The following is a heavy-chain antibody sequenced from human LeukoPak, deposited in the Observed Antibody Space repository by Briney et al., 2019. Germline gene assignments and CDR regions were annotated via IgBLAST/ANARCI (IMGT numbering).Heavy chain of an antibody. CDR2: ISWNSGSI. CDR3: AKDMNEAVAGTVSYGMDV. V-gene: IGHV3-9*01. CDR1: GFTFDDYA. Sequence: GGSLRLSCAASGFTFDDYAMHWVRQAPGKGLEWVSGISWNSGSIGYADSVKGRFTISRYNAKNSLYLQMNSLRAEDTALYYCAKDMNEAVAGTVSYGMDVWGQGATVTVSS. D-gene: IGHD6-19*01. J-gene: IGHJ6*02.